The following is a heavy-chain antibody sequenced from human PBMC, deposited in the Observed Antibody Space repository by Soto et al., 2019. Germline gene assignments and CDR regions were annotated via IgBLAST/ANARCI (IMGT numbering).Heavy chain of an antibody. J-gene: IGHJ4*02. CDR3: ARRGILSSSWYAPPGWVRGFYYFDY. V-gene: IGHV4-34*01. CDR2: INHSGST. D-gene: IGHD6-13*01. Sequence: SETLSLTCAVYGGSFSGYYWSWVRQPPGKGLEWIGEINHSGSTNYNPSLKSRVTISVDTSKNQFSLKLSSVTAADTAVYYCARRGILSSSWYAPPGWVRGFYYFDYWGQGTLVTVSS. CDR1: GGSFSGYY.